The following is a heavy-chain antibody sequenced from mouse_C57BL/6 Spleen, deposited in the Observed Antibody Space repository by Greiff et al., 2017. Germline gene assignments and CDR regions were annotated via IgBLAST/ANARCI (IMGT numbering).Heavy chain of an antibody. CDR2: IRRKSNSYAS. Sequence: EVQLVESGGGLVQPKGSLKLSCAASGFSFTTYAMNWVRQAPGKGLEWVARIRRKSNSYASYYAYSVKDRLTISRDNTESMTDQKMNNLKTEDTTMYYCVRDKAYYSNYYTMDYWGQGTSVTVSS. CDR3: VRDKAYYSNYYTMDY. V-gene: IGHV10-1*01. D-gene: IGHD2-5*01. J-gene: IGHJ4*01. CDR1: GFSFTTYA.